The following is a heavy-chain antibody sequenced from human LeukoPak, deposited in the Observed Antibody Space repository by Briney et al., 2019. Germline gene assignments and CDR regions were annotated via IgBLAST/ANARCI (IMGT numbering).Heavy chain of an antibody. D-gene: IGHD4/OR15-4a*01. CDR2: ISGSGSYV. Sequence: PGGSLRLSCTASGFXFSSHFINWVRQAPGKGLEWVSSISGSGSYVYYAESVKGRFTISRDNAKKSLYLQMNSLKAEDTAIYYCTRTNYPDWGQGTLVTVSS. J-gene: IGHJ4*02. CDR1: GFXFSSHF. V-gene: IGHV3-21*01. CDR3: TRTNYPD.